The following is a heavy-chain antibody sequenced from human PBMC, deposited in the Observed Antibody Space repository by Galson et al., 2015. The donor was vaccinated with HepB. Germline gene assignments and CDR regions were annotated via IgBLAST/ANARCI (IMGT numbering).Heavy chain of an antibody. CDR2: INAGNGNT. CDR3: ARDRFTFGGVIGDVMGY. CDR1: GYTFTSYA. D-gene: IGHD3-16*02. Sequence: SVKVSCKASGYTFTSYAMHWVRQAPGQRLEWMGWINAGNGNTKYSQKFQGRVTITRDTSASTAYMELSSLRSEDTAVYYCARDRFTFGGVIGDVMGYWGQGTLVTVSS. J-gene: IGHJ4*02. V-gene: IGHV1-3*01.